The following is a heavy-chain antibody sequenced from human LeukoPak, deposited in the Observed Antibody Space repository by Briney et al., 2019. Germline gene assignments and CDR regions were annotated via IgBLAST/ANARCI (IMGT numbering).Heavy chain of an antibody. CDR1: GYTFTGYY. D-gene: IGHD6-13*01. J-gene: IGHJ1*01. Sequence: ASVKVSCKASGYTFTGYYMHWVRQAPGQGLEWMGWINPNSGGTNYAQKFQGWVTMTRDTSISTAYMELSRLRSDDTAVYYCARGRMAAALSGPEYFQHWGQGTLVTVSS. CDR2: INPNSGGT. V-gene: IGHV1-2*04. CDR3: ARGRMAAALSGPEYFQH.